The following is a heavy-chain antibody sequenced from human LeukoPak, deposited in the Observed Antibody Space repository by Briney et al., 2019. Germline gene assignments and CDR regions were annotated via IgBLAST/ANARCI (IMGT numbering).Heavy chain of an antibody. V-gene: IGHV4-38-2*02. J-gene: IGHJ6*03. CDR2: IYQSGST. Sequence: PSETLSLTCTVSDYSISSGYGYYWGWIRQPPGKGLEWIGSIYQSGSTYYNPSLKSRVTISVDTSKNQFSLKLSSVTAADTAVYYCARDFRGATITWGYYMDVWGKGTTVTVSS. CDR1: DYSISSGYGYY. CDR3: ARDFRGATITWGYYMDV. D-gene: IGHD1-26*01.